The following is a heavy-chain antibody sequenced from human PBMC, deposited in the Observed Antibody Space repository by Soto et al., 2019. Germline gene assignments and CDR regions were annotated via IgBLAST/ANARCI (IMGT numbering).Heavy chain of an antibody. D-gene: IGHD5-12*01. Sequence: QVQLVESGGGVVQPGRSLRLSCAASGFTFSSYGMHWVRQAPGKGLEWVAVIWYDGSNKYYADSVKGRFTISRDNSKNTVNLQMNSLRAEDTAVYYCARGRYLWPRVAPRSCLPDDPWGQGTLVTVSS. CDR2: IWYDGSNK. CDR1: GFTFSSYG. J-gene: IGHJ5*02. CDR3: ARGRYLWPRVAPRSCLPDDP. V-gene: IGHV3-33*01.